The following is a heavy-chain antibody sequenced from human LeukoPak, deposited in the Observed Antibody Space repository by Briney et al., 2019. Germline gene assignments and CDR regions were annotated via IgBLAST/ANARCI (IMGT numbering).Heavy chain of an antibody. CDR3: ARDRLTTSAYNWFDP. Sequence: GGSLRLSCAASGFTFSSYWMHWVRQAPGKGLVWVSRINSDGSSTSYADSVKGRFTISRDNAKNTLYLQMNSLRAEDTAVYYCARDRLTTSAYNWFDPWGQGTLVTVSS. CDR2: INSDGSST. V-gene: IGHV3-74*01. CDR1: GFTFSSYW. D-gene: IGHD4-17*01. J-gene: IGHJ5*02.